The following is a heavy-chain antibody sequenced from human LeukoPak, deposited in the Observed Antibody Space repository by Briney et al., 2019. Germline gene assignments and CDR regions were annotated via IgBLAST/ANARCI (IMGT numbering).Heavy chain of an antibody. Sequence: ASVKVSCKASGGTFSSYAISWVRQAPGQGLEWMGRIIPILGIANYAQKFQGRVTITADKSTSTAYMELSSLRSEDTAVYYCARDGYYYDSSGYYGKYFQHWGQGTLVTVSS. D-gene: IGHD3-22*01. V-gene: IGHV1-69*04. CDR3: ARDGYYYDSSGYYGKYFQH. CDR1: GGTFSSYA. J-gene: IGHJ1*01. CDR2: IIPILGIA.